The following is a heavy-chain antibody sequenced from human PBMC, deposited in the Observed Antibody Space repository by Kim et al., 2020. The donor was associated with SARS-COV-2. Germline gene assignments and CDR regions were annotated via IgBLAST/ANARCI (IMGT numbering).Heavy chain of an antibody. D-gene: IGHD6-19*01. Sequence: DSLRGQFTISKDNCKSTVYLQLHSRRAEDTAVYYCAKPARSSGWFLFDYWGQGSLVTVSS. V-gene: IGHV3-23*01. J-gene: IGHJ4*02. CDR3: AKPARSSGWFLFDY.